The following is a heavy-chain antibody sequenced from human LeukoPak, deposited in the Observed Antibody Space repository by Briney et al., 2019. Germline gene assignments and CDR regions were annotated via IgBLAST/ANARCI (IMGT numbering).Heavy chain of an antibody. CDR3: ACAIPAAHYYYYGMDV. V-gene: IGHV3-23*01. CDR2: ISGSGGST. Sequence: PGGSLRLSCAASGFTFSNAWMSWVRQAPGKGLEWVSAISGSGGSTYYADSVKGRFTISSDNSKNTLYLQMNSLRAEDTAVYYCACAIPAAHYYYYGMDVWGQGTTVTVSS. CDR1: GFTFSNAW. D-gene: IGHD2-2*01. J-gene: IGHJ6*02.